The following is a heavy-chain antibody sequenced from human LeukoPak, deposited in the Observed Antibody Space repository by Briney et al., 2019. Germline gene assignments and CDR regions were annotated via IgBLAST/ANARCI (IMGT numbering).Heavy chain of an antibody. Sequence: SETLSLTCAVYGGSFSGYYWSWIRQPPGKGLEWIGEINHSGSTNYNPSLKSRVTISVDTSKNQFSLKLSSVTAADTAVYYCARAGITMVRGVISYYWGQGTLVTVSS. CDR2: INHSGST. CDR1: GGSFSGYY. CDR3: ARAGITMVRGVISYY. J-gene: IGHJ4*02. V-gene: IGHV4-34*01. D-gene: IGHD3-10*01.